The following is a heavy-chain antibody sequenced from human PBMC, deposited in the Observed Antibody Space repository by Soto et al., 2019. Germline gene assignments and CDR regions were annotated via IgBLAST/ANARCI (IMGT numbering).Heavy chain of an antibody. CDR1: GYSFTSYW. CDR3: ARAADYYYYGMDV. V-gene: IGHV5-10-1*01. J-gene: IGHJ6*02. CDR2: IDPSDSYT. D-gene: IGHD2-15*01. Sequence: GESLKISCKGSGYSFTSYWISWVRQMPGKGLEWMGRIDPSDSYTNYSPSFQGHVTISADKSTSIAYLQWSSLKASDTAMYYCARAADYYYYGMDVWGQGTTVTVSS.